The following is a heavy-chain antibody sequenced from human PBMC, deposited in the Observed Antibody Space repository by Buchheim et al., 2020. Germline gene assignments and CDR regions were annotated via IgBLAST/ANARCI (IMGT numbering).Heavy chain of an antibody. D-gene: IGHD3-3*01. J-gene: IGHJ2*01. Sequence: QVQLVESGGGVVQPGRSLRLSCAASGFTFSSYGVHWVRQAPGKGLEWVAVIWYDGSNKYYEDSVKGRFTISRDNSKKTLYLQMNSLRAEDTAVYYCARNIKESLYFDLWGRGTL. CDR3: ARNIKESLYFDL. V-gene: IGHV3-33*01. CDR2: IWYDGSNK. CDR1: GFTFSSYG.